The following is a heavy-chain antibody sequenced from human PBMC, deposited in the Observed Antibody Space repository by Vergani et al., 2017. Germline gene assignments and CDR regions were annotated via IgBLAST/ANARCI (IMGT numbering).Heavy chain of an antibody. CDR3: ARWYYCILTGYRY. J-gene: IGHJ4*02. V-gene: IGHV1-46*03. CDR2: INPSGGHT. Sequence: QVQVEQSGAEVKKSGASVKVSCKTSGYTFSNYYMHWVRQAPGQGLEWMGIINPSGGHTNYAQKFQGRVTMTRDTSTSTVYMELSSLRSEDTAIYYCARWYYCILTGYRYWGQGTLVTVSA. D-gene: IGHD3-9*01. CDR1: GYTFSNYY.